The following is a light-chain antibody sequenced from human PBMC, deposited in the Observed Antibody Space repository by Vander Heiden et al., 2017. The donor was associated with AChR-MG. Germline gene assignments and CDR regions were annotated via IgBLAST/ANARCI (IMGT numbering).Light chain of an antibody. CDR2: GNS. CDR1: SSNIGAGYD. Sequence: HSVLPPPPSFSGAPGQRVTISCTGSSSNIGAGYDVHWYQQLPGTAPKLLIYGNSNRPSGVPDRFSGSKSGTSASLAITGLQAEDEADYYCQSYDSSLSGFYVFGTGTKVTVL. J-gene: IGLJ1*01. CDR3: QSYDSSLSGFYV. V-gene: IGLV1-40*01.